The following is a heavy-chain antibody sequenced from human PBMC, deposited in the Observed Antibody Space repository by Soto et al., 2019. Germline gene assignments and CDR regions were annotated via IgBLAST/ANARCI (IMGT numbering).Heavy chain of an antibody. J-gene: IGHJ4*02. CDR2: VYFSGKT. Sequence: QLQLQESGPGLVKSSETLSLTCTVSGASINSTSYYWGWIRQPPGKGLEWIGSVYFSGKTYYNPSLQSRLTISVDTSKNQFSLKLSSVTAADSAVYFCARQIRYTYGYFPRYIDYWGQGALVTVSS. D-gene: IGHD5-18*01. V-gene: IGHV4-39*01. CDR1: GASINSTSYY. CDR3: ARQIRYTYGYFPRYIDY.